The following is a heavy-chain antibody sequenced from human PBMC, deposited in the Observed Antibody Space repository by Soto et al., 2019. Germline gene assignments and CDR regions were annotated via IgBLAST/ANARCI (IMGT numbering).Heavy chain of an antibody. V-gene: IGHV1-69*04. J-gene: IGHJ6*02. D-gene: IGHD2-2*01. CDR1: GYTFTTYT. Sequence: SVKVSCKASGYTFTTYTISWVRQAPGQGLEWMGRIIPILGIANYAQKFQGRVTITTDKSTSTAYMELRSLRSDDTAVYYCARDRGYCSSTSCFYYYYYGMDVWGQGTTVTVSS. CDR3: ARDRGYCSSTSCFYYYYYGMDV. CDR2: IIPILGIA.